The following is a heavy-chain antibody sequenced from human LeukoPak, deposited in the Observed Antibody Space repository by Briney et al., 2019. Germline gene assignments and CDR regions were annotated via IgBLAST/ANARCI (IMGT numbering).Heavy chain of an antibody. V-gene: IGHV1-69*05. CDR3: ARDGRDGYNLLSY. CDR1: GGTFSSYA. Sequence: SVKVSCKASGGTFSSYAISWVRQAPGQGLEWMGRIIPIFGTANYAQKFQGRVTITTDESTSTAYMELSSLRSEDTAVYYCARDGRDGYNLLSYWGQGTLVIVSS. J-gene: IGHJ4*02. CDR2: IIPIFGTA. D-gene: IGHD5-24*01.